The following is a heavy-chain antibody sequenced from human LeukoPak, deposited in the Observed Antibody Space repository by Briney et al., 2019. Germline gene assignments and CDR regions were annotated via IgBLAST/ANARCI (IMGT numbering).Heavy chain of an antibody. Sequence: GRSLRLSCAASGFTFSSYAMHWVRQAPGKGLEWVAVISYDGSNKYYADSVKGRFTISRDNSKNTLYLQMNSLRAEDTAVYYCARSSGWQNYRAFDIWCQGTMVTVSS. V-gene: IGHV3-30-3*01. CDR2: ISYDGSNK. CDR3: ARSSGWQNYRAFDI. J-gene: IGHJ3*02. D-gene: IGHD6-19*01. CDR1: GFTFSSYA.